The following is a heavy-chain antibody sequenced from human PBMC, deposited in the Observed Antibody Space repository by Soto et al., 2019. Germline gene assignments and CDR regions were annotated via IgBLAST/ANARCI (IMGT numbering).Heavy chain of an antibody. D-gene: IGHD1-26*01. CDR3: AKMRGGSYPLYYFHY. V-gene: IGHV3-23*01. Sequence: EVQVLESGGGLVQPGGSLRLSCAASGFTFSGYAMSWVRQAPGKGLEWVSLGGGGGSTHYADSVKGRFTISRDNSKNTVYLQLNSLRPEDTAVYYCAKMRGGSYPLYYFHYWGQGTLVTVSS. CDR2: GGGGGST. CDR1: GFTFSGYA. J-gene: IGHJ4*02.